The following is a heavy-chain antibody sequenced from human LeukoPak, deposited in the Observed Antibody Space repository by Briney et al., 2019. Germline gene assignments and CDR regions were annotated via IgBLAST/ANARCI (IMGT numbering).Heavy chain of an antibody. CDR3: ARVGRSGYSYGYGY. CDR2: INPNSGGT. D-gene: IGHD5-18*01. CDR1: GYTFTSYG. Sequence: ASVKVSCKASGYTFTSYGISWVRQAPGQGLEWMGWINPNSGGTNYAQKFQGRVTMTRDTSISTAYMELSRLRSDDTAVYYCARVGRSGYSYGYGYWGQGTLVTVSS. V-gene: IGHV1-2*02. J-gene: IGHJ4*02.